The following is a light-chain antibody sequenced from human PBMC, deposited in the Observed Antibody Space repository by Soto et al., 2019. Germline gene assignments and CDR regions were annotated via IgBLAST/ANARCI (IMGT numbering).Light chain of an antibody. CDR2: LNSDGSH. V-gene: IGLV4-69*01. CDR1: SGHSSYA. Sequence: QSVLTQSPSASASLGASVTLTCTLSSGHSSYAIAWHQQQPEKGPRYLMKLNSDGSHSKGDGIPDRFSGSSSGAERYLTISSHKSEDEADYYCQTWGTGIHYVFGTGTKLTVL. CDR3: QTWGTGIHYV. J-gene: IGLJ1*01.